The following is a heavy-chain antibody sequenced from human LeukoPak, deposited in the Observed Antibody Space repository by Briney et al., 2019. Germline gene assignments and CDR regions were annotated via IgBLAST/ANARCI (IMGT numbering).Heavy chain of an antibody. D-gene: IGHD3-22*01. J-gene: IGHJ4*02. V-gene: IGHV3-15*01. CDR3: TTDFYYDSSGYSWYFDY. Sequence: GGSLRLSCAASGFTFSNAWMSWVRQAPGKGLEWVGRIKSKTGGRTTDYAATVKGRFTISRDDSKNTLYLQMNSLKTEDTAVYYCTTDFYYDSSGYSWYFDYWGQGTLVTVSS. CDR2: IKSKTGGRTT. CDR1: GFTFSNAW.